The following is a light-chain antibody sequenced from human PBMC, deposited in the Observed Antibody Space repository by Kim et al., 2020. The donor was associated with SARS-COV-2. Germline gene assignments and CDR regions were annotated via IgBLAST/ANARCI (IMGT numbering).Light chain of an antibody. V-gene: IGKV3-20*01. CDR3: QQYGSSPF. J-gene: IGKJ3*01. CDR1: LSVGGSY. CDR2: GAA. Sequence: FSPKETASPACRASLSVGGSYLARYQQKPGQAPRLLIYGAASRAAGIPDRFSVSGSETDFTLTINRLEPEDLAVYYCQQYGSSPFFGAGTKVCIK.